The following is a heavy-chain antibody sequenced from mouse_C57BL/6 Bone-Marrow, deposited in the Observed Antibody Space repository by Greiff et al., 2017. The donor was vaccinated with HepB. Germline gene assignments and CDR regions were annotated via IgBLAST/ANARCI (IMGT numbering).Heavy chain of an antibody. J-gene: IGHJ2*01. Sequence: DVQLQQSGPELVKPGASVKISCKASGYTFTDYYMNWVKQSHGKSLEWIGDINPNNGGTSYNQKFKGKATLTVDKSSSTAYMELRSLTSEDSAVYYCARNLPLHYYGSSPDYWGQGTTLTVSS. CDR3: ARNLPLHYYGSSPDY. CDR2: INPNNGGT. V-gene: IGHV1-26*01. D-gene: IGHD1-1*01. CDR1: GYTFTDYY.